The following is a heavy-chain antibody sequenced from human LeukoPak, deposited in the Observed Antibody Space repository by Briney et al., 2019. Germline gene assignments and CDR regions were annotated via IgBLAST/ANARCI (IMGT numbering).Heavy chain of an antibody. CDR1: GYTFTSYG. Sequence: ASVKVSCKASGYTFTSYGISWVRQAPGQGLEWVGWISAYSGDTNYAQKFQGRATMTRDTSTSTVYMELSSLRSEDTAVYYCARDMGAMVEYWGQGTLVTVSS. D-gene: IGHD1-26*01. CDR3: ARDMGAMVEY. J-gene: IGHJ4*02. V-gene: IGHV1-18*01. CDR2: ISAYSGDT.